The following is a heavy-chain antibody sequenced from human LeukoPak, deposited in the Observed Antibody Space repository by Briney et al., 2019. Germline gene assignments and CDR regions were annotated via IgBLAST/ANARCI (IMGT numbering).Heavy chain of an antibody. D-gene: IGHD6-13*01. V-gene: IGHV1-8*01. CDR3: ARGLKAAAGPPFFVY. CDR1: GYTFTSYD. J-gene: IGHJ4*02. Sequence: GASVKVSCKASGYTFTSYDINWVRQATGQGLEWMGRMNPNSGNTGYAQKLQGRVTMTRNTSISTAYMELSSLRSEDTAVYYCARGLKAAAGPPFFVYWGQGTLVTVSS. CDR2: MNPNSGNT.